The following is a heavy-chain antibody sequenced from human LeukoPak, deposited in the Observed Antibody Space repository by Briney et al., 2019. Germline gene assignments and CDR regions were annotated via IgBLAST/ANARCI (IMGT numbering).Heavy chain of an antibody. J-gene: IGHJ6*03. CDR1: GGSISSYY. D-gene: IGHD5-12*01. CDR2: IYYSGST. CDR3: ARERGYSGYEHYYYYYMDV. V-gene: IGHV4-59*12. Sequence: SETLSLTCTVSGGSISSYYWSWIRQPPGKGLEWIGYIYYSGSTNYNPSLTSRVTISVDTSKNQFSLKLSSVTAADTAVYYCARERGYSGYEHYYYYYMDVWGKGTTVTISS.